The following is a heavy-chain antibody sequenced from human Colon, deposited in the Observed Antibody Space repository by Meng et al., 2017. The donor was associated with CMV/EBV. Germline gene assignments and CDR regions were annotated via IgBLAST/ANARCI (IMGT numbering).Heavy chain of an antibody. J-gene: IGHJ3*02. CDR2: LTPSGDST. CDR1: GFTFSTYA. Sequence: GESLKISCAASGFTFSTYAMTWVRQAPGKGLEWVSALTPSGDSTFYADPVKGRFTITRDNSKNTLHLQMNSLGAEDTAVYYCAKGRALLDFWSGYQVVPDAFDIWGQGTMVTVSS. V-gene: IGHV3-23*01. D-gene: IGHD3-3*01. CDR3: AKGRALLDFWSGYQVVPDAFDI.